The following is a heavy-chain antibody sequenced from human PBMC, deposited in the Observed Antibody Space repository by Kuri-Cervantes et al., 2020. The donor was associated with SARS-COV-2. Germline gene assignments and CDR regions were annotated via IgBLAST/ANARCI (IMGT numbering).Heavy chain of an antibody. CDR3: ARDSMTTRDFDY. Sequence: GESLKISCVASGFTFSSYWMHWVRQAPGKGLVWFSRLTNDGSDAIFADSVKGRFTISRDNAKNMLYLYMNSLRADDTAVYYCARDSMTTRDFDYWGQGTLVTVSS. CDR2: LTNDGSDA. CDR1: GFTFSSYW. V-gene: IGHV3-74*01. D-gene: IGHD4-11*01. J-gene: IGHJ4*02.